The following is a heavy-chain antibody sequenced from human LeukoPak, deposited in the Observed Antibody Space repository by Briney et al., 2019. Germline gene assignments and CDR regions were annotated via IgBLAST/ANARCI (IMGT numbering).Heavy chain of an antibody. CDR3: ARDKVGATFPGAFNI. Sequence: SETLSLTCTVSGGSISTSNYYWGWIRQPPGKGLEWIGNIFYSGSTYYSPSLKSRVTISLDTSRNQFSLKLNSVTAADTAVYYCARDKVGATFPGAFNIWGQGTMVTVSS. CDR2: IFYSGST. D-gene: IGHD1-26*01. V-gene: IGHV4-39*07. CDR1: GGSISTSNYY. J-gene: IGHJ3*02.